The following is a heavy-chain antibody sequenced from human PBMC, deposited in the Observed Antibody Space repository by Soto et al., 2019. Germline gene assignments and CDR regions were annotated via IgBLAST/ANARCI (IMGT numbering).Heavy chain of an antibody. V-gene: IGHV1-3*01. CDR2: INVGSGDR. J-gene: IGHJ5*02. CDR3: ARTSYSFGAAWIHP. CDR1: GYTFSSFA. Sequence: QVQLVQSGAEVKKPGASVTVSCKTSGYTFSSFAIHWVRQAPGQSLEWMGWINVGSGDRKYSEKFQDRIIISRDISASTAYLEVSSLRYEDSVVYYCARTSYSFGAAWIHPWGQGTLVTVPS. D-gene: IGHD1-26*01.